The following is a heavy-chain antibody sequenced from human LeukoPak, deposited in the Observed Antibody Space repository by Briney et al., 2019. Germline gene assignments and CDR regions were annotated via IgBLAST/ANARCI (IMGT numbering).Heavy chain of an antibody. D-gene: IGHD2-15*01. CDR1: GFTFTDYA. J-gene: IGHJ4*02. V-gene: IGHV1-3*01. Sequence: ASVKVSCKASGFTFTDYAMHWVRQAPGQRLEWMGWINAVNGHTKYSQKFQGRFTTARDTSASTAYMELNSLRSEDTAVYYCAREYGGSGYFGADSWGQGTQVTVSS. CDR3: AREYGGSGYFGADS. CDR2: INAVNGHT.